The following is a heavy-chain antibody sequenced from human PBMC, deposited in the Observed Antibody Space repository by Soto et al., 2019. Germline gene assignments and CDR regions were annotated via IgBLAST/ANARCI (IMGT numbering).Heavy chain of an antibody. CDR3: ARDPWFGESNYGMDV. V-gene: IGHV1-69*08. D-gene: IGHD3-10*01. Sequence: QVQLVQSGAEVKKPGSSVKVSCKASGGTFSSYTISWVRQAPGQGLEWMGRITPTRDIAKYAQKFQGRVKITADNATSTDYMELSSLRSEDTAVYYCARDPWFGESNYGMDVWGQGTTVTVSS. CDR1: GGTFSSYT. CDR2: ITPTRDIA. J-gene: IGHJ6*02.